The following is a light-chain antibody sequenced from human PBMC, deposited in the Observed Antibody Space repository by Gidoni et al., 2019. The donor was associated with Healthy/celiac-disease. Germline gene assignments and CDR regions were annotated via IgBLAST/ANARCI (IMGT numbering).Light chain of an antibody. CDR1: KVGDKY. CDR3: QAWDS. J-gene: IGLJ2*01. V-gene: IGLV3-1*01. Sequence: SYELTPPPSVSVSPGQPASITCSGDKVGDKYACWYQQKPGQSPVLVIYQDSKRPSGIPERFSGSNSGNTATLTISGTQAMDEADYYCQAWDSFGGGTKLTVL. CDR2: QDS.